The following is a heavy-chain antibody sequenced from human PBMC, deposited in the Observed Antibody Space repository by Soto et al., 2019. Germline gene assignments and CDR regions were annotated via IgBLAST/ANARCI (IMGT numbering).Heavy chain of an antibody. CDR2: IYYSGST. J-gene: IGHJ3*02. CDR1: GGTISSYY. V-gene: IGHV4-59*01. Sequence: SETLCLTCTVSGGTISSYYWSWIRQPPGKGLEWIGYIYYSGSTNYNPSLKSRVTISADTSKNQFSLKRRSVTAADAAVYYCAREGAVAGAFDIWGQGTMVTVSS. D-gene: IGHD6-19*01. CDR3: AREGAVAGAFDI.